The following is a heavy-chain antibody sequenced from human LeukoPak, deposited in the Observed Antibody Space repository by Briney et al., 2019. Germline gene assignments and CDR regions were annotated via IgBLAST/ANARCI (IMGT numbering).Heavy chain of an antibody. CDR1: GFTFSSYA. CDR2: ISTSGGST. CDR3: ARNTGYSYGFGSSDY. J-gene: IGHJ4*02. D-gene: IGHD5-18*01. V-gene: IGHV3-23*01. Sequence: GGSLRLSCAASGFTFSSYAMSWVRQAPGKGLEWVSVISTSGGSTHYADSVIGRFSISRDNSKNTLYLQMNSLRAEDTAVYYCARNTGYSYGFGSSDYWGQGSLVTVSA.